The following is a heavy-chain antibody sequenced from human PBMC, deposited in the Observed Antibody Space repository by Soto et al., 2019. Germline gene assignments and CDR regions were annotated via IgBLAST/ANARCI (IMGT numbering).Heavy chain of an antibody. CDR1: GFTFDDYG. V-gene: IGHV3-20*04. CDR3: ARGRPYGSGSQMGWFDP. J-gene: IGHJ5*02. D-gene: IGHD3-10*01. Sequence: ESGGGVVRPGGSLRLSCAASGFTFDDYGMSWVRQAPGKGLEWVSGINWNGGSTGYADSVKGRFTISRDNAKNSLYLQMNSLRAEDTALYYCARGRPYGSGSQMGWFDPWGQGTLGTVSS. CDR2: INWNGGST.